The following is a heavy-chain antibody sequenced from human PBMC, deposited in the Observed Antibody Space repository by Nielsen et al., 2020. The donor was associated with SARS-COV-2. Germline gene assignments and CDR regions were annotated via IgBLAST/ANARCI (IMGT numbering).Heavy chain of an antibody. J-gene: IGHJ1*01. V-gene: IGHV4-59*12. Sequence: SETLSPTCPVSGVSISSNFWSWTPQPPAKGLKWIGYLYDTGIPNYNPSVKSRVIMSMDTSNNQISLRLTSPTAADTAVYYCARSQGPRYGGGWQKWGLGTLVTVSS. CDR1: GVSISSNF. CDR2: LYDTGIP. CDR3: ARSQGPRYGGGWQK. D-gene: IGHD6-19*01.